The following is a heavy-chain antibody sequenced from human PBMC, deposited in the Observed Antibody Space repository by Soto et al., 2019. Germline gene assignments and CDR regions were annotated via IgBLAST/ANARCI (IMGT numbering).Heavy chain of an antibody. J-gene: IGHJ5*02. CDR2: ISAYNGNT. D-gene: IGHD3-9*01. V-gene: IGHV1-18*01. CDR3: ARDSRYFDWLWWIDP. CDR1: GYTFTSYG. Sequence: QVQLVQSGAEVKKPGASVKVSCKASGYTFTSYGISWVRQAPGQGLEWMGWISAYNGNTNYAQKLQGRVTMTTDTSTRTGYMELRSLRSDDTAVYYCARDSRYFDWLWWIDPWGQGTLVTVSS.